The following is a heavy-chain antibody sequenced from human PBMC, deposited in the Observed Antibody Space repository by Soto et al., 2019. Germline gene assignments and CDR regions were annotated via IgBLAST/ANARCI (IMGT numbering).Heavy chain of an antibody. Sequence: ASVKVSCKASGGTFSTYAISWVRQAPGQGLEWMGGIIPIFGTANYAQKFQGRVTITADESTSTAYMELSSLRSEDTAVYYCARLSTLAAGREELWWYHYYYYGMDVWGQGTTVTVSS. V-gene: IGHV1-69*13. J-gene: IGHJ6*02. CDR1: GGTFSTYA. CDR3: ARLSTLAAGREELWWYHYYYYGMDV. D-gene: IGHD6-13*01. CDR2: IIPIFGTA.